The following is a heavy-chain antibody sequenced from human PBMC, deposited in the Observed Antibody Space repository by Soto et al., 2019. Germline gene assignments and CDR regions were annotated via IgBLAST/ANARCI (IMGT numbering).Heavy chain of an antibody. CDR3: ARKPPSAIQGWAFGMDV. CDR2: TFSGGNT. J-gene: IGHJ6*02. Sequence: ELQLVETGGGLIQTGGSLILSCAASGFSISSNYIAWVRQPPGKGLEWVSTTFSGGNTEYAASVKGRCSISRDNYKNTLYLQIDNLRVEDTAVYYCARKPPSAIQGWAFGMDVWGQGTKVSVSS. V-gene: IGHV3-53*02. D-gene: IGHD2-21*01. CDR1: GFSISSNY.